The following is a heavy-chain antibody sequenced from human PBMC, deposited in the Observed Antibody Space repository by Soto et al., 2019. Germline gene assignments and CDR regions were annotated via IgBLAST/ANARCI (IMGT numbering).Heavy chain of an antibody. CDR3: ARGEKEADTYYYYYYGMDV. CDR1: GFTFSSYA. Sequence: GGSLRLSCAASGFTFSSYAMHWVRQAPGKGLEWVAVISYDGSNKYYADSVKGRFTISRDNSKNTLYLQMNSLRAEDTAVYYCARGEKEADTYYYYYYGMDVCGQGTTVTVSS. J-gene: IGHJ6*02. V-gene: IGHV3-30-3*01. CDR2: ISYDGSNK.